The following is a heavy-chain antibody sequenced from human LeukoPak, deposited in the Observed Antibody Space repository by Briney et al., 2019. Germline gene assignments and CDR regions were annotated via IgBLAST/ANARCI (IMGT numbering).Heavy chain of an antibody. V-gene: IGHV1-2*02. CDR2: IDPNSGGT. D-gene: IGHD3-22*01. Sequence: ASVKVSCKASGYTFTGYYMHWVRQAPGQGLEWRGWIDPNSGGTNYAQKFQGRVTMTRDTSISTAYMELSRLRSDDTAVYYCARAGDYYDSSGYDYWGQGTLVTVSS. J-gene: IGHJ4*02. CDR3: ARAGDYYDSSGYDY. CDR1: GYTFTGYY.